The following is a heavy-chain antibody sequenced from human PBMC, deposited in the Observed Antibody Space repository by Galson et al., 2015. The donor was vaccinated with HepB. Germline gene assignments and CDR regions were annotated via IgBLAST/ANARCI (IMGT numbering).Heavy chain of an antibody. CDR3: ARGLRGYSHD. Sequence: SLRLSCAASGFTVSDNYMVWVRQAPGKGLEWVPTLYTGGNTYYADSVKGRFTISRDDFKSTLYLQMNSLRAEDTAVYYCARGLRGYSHDWGQGTLVTVSS. J-gene: IGHJ4*02. CDR1: GFTVSDNY. V-gene: IGHV3-53*01. D-gene: IGHD5-18*01. CDR2: LYTGGNT.